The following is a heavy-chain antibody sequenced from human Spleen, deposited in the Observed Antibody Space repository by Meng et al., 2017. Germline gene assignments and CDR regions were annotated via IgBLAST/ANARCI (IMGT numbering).Heavy chain of an antibody. V-gene: IGHV4-39*07. CDR3: ARGVQLWEKRLFVFAFDI. J-gene: IGHJ3*02. D-gene: IGHD5-18*01. Sequence: SETLSLTCTVSGGSISSSSYYWGWIRQPPGKGLEWIGSIYYSGSTNYNPSLKSRVTISVDTSKNQFSLKLSSVTAADTAVYYCARGVQLWEKRLFVFAFDIWGQGTMVTVSS. CDR1: GGSISSSSYY. CDR2: IYYSGST.